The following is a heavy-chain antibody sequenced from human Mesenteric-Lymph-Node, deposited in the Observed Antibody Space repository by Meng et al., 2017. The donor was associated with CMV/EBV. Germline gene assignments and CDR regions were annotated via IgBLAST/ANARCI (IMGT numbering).Heavy chain of an antibody. CDR2: IWYDGSNK. CDR3: AKDERITYYDSSGLSAFDI. CDR1: GFTFSSYD. V-gene: IGHV3-33*06. J-gene: IGHJ3*02. Sequence: GGSLRLSCAASGFTFSSYDMHWVRQATGKGLEWVAVIWYDGSNKYYADSVKGRFTISRDNSKNTLYLQMNSLRAEDTAVYYCAKDERITYYDSSGLSAFDIWGQGTMVTVSS. D-gene: IGHD3-22*01.